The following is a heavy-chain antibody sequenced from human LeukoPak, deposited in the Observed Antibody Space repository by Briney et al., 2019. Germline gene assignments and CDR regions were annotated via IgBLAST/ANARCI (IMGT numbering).Heavy chain of an antibody. Sequence: GGSLRHSCAASGFPFSGSGMRWVRQAPGKGLEWVAVVWYDGSHQYYADSVKGRFTISRDNSENTVDLQMNSLRAEDTAVYYCAKGMTYSSSWYPHDAFDIWGQGTMVTVSS. CDR1: GFPFSGSG. CDR2: VWYDGSHQ. V-gene: IGHV3-30*02. CDR3: AKGMTYSSSWYPHDAFDI. J-gene: IGHJ3*02. D-gene: IGHD6-13*01.